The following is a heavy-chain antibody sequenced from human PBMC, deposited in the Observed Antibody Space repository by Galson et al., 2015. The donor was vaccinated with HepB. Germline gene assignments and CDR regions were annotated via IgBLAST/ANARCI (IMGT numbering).Heavy chain of an antibody. Sequence: SETLSLTCTVSGGSLSGSYWSWTRQLPGKGLEWIGYIYYSGSTNYNPSLKSRVTMSLDISKNRFSLKLSSVTAADTAVYYCARSGTSTSWLYYYYGMDVWGQGTTVTVSS. CDR1: GGSLSGSY. CDR3: ARSGTSTSWLYYYYGMDV. J-gene: IGHJ6*02. CDR2: IYYSGST. D-gene: IGHD2-2*01. V-gene: IGHV4-59*01.